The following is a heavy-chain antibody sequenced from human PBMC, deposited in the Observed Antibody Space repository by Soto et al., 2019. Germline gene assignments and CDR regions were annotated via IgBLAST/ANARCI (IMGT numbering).Heavy chain of an antibody. V-gene: IGHV3-21*01. D-gene: IGHD6-19*01. Sequence: EVQLVESGGGLVKPGGSLRLSCAASGFTFSSYSINWVRQAPGKGLEWVSSISSSSSYIYYADSVKGRFTISRDNAKNSVYRPMNGLRAEDTAVYYCARTYSSGGYEGWCDSWGQGTLVTVSS. CDR3: ARTYSSGGYEGWCDS. CDR1: GFTFSSYS. CDR2: ISSSSSYI. J-gene: IGHJ5*01.